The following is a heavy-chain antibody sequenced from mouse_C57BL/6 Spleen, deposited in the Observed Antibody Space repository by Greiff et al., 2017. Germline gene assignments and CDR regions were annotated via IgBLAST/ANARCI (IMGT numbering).Heavy chain of an antibody. D-gene: IGHD1-1*01. V-gene: IGHV1-74*01. CDR2: IHPSDSDT. J-gene: IGHJ2*01. CDR1: GYTFTSYW. CDR3: AASYYYGSSQYYFDG. Sequence: QVQLQQPGAELVKPGASVKVSCKASGYTFTSYWMHWVKQRPGQGLEWIGRIHPSDSDTNYNQKFKGKATLTVDKSSSTAYMQLSSLTSEDSAVYYCAASYYYGSSQYYFDGWGQGTTLTVSS.